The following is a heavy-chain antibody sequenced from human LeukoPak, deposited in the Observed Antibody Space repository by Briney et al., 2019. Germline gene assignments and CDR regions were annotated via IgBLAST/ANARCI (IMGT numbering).Heavy chain of an antibody. V-gene: IGHV1-46*01. CDR2: ISPSGGST. D-gene: IGHD3-10*01. CDR3: ARALGEYYGAFDI. Sequence: ASVKVSCKAFGYTFTSNYMHWVRQAPGQGPEWMGVISPSGGSTTYAQKFQGRVTITADKSTSTAYMELSSLRSEDTAVYYCARALGEYYGAFDIWGQGTMVTVSS. CDR1: GYTFTSNY. J-gene: IGHJ3*02.